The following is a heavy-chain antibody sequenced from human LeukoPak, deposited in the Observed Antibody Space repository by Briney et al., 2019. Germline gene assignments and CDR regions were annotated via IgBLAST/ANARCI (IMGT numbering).Heavy chain of an antibody. Sequence: PSETLSLTCTVSGGPISSYYWSWIRQPPGKGLEWIGYIYYSGSTNYNPSLKSRVTISVDTSKNQFSLKLSSVTAADTAVYYCARDLLGSRSDYWGQGTLVTVSS. CDR3: ARDLLGSRSDY. V-gene: IGHV4-59*01. J-gene: IGHJ4*02. CDR2: IYYSGST. D-gene: IGHD1-26*01. CDR1: GGPISSYY.